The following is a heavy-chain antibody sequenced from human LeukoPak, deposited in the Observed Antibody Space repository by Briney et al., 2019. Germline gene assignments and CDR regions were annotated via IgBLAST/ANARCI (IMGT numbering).Heavy chain of an antibody. D-gene: IGHD3-22*01. V-gene: IGHV3-23*01. CDR2: ISGSGGST. J-gene: IGHJ4*02. CDR3: ATPGVALYYYDSSASGY. CDR1: GFTFSSSA. Sequence: PGGSLRLSCAVSGFTFSSSAMSWVRQAPGKGLEWVSAISGSGGSTYYADSVKGRCTISRDNSKNTLYLQLNSLRAEDTAVYYCATPGVALYYYDSSASGYWGQGTLVTVSS.